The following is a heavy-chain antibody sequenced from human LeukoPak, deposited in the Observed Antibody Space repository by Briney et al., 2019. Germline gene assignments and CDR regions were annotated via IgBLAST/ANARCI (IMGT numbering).Heavy chain of an antibody. CDR2: IYHSGKS. CDR3: AREGPMFDSGTYSKSLGY. D-gene: IGHD3-10*01. Sequence: PSGTLSLTCAVSGGSIFTTDWWSWVRQTPGKGLEWIASIYHSGKSYYNPALKSRVTISVDTSKNQFSLKLTSVTAADTAVYYCAREGPMFDSGTYSKSLGYWGQGILVTVSS. J-gene: IGHJ4*02. CDR1: GGSIFTTDW. V-gene: IGHV4-4*02.